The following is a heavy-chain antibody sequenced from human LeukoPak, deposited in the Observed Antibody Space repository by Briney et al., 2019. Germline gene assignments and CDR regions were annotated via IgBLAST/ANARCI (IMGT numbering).Heavy chain of an antibody. CDR1: GGSISSSSYY. J-gene: IGHJ3*02. D-gene: IGHD2-21*02. CDR2: IYYSGST. V-gene: IGHV4-39*07. CDR3: ARYCGGDCSAAFDI. Sequence: SETLSLTCTVSGGSISSSSYYWGWIRQPPGKGLEWIGSIYYSGSTYYNPSLKSRVTISVDTSKNQFSLKLSSVTAADTAVYYCARYCGGDCSAAFDIWGQGTMVTVSS.